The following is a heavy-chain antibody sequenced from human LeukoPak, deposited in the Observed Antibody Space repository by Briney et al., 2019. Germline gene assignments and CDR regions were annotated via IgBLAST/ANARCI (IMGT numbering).Heavy chain of an antibody. CDR1: GGSISSYC. J-gene: IGHJ5*02. CDR3: ARDRASIAASRGFDP. Sequence: TSETLSLTCTVSGGSISSYCWSWIRQPPGKGLVWIGYIYYSGSTNYNPSLKSRVTISVDTSKNQFSLKLSSVTAADTAVYYCARDRASIAASRGFDPWGQGTLVTVSS. V-gene: IGHV4-59*01. D-gene: IGHD6-6*01. CDR2: IYYSGST.